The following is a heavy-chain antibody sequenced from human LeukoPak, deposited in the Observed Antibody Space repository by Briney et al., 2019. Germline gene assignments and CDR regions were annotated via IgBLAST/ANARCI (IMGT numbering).Heavy chain of an antibody. J-gene: IGHJ4*02. CDR1: GGSFSGYY. Sequence: SETLSLTCAVYGGSFSGYYWSWIRQPPGKGLEWIGEINHSGSTNYNPSLKSRVTISVDTSKNQFSLKPSSVTAADTAVYYCARGRGEWLRFPFDYWGQGTLVTVSS. V-gene: IGHV4-34*01. D-gene: IGHD5-12*01. CDR3: ARGRGEWLRFPFDY. CDR2: INHSGST.